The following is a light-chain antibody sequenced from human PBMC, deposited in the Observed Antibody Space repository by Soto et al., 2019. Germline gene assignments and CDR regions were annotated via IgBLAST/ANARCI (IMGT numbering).Light chain of an antibody. Sequence: EIVLTQSPATLSLSPGERATLSCRASQSVSSYLAWYQQKPGQAPRLIIYDASNGSTGIPARFSGSWSGTDFTLNISGRDPEDFGVYYCQQRRNWLTFGGGTKVEIK. CDR3: QQRRNWLT. CDR2: DAS. J-gene: IGKJ4*01. V-gene: IGKV3-11*01. CDR1: QSVSSY.